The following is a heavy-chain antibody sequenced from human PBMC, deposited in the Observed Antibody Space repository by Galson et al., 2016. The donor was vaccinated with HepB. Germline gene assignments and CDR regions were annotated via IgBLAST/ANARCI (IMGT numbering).Heavy chain of an antibody. Sequence: SVKVSCKASGGTFSRYAISWVRQAPGQGLEWMGGIIPIFGTAKYAQDFQDRITIIADESTSTAYMELSSLRSGDTAVYYCARHVAASFAYYFDYWGQGTLVTVSS. CDR1: GGTFSRYA. CDR3: ARHVAASFAYYFDY. J-gene: IGHJ4*02. V-gene: IGHV1-69*13. CDR2: IIPIFGTA. D-gene: IGHD2-15*01.